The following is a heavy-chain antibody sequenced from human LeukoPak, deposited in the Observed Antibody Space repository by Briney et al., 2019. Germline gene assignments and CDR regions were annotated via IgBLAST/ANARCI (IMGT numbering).Heavy chain of an antibody. V-gene: IGHV1-58*02. CDR1: GFTFTSSA. CDR3: AASRHSSGWYGPVAWFDP. D-gene: IGHD6-19*01. Sequence: GASVKVSCKASGFTFTSSAMQWVRQARGQRLEWIGWIVVGSGNTNYAQKFQERVTITRDMSTSTAYMELSSLRSEDTAVYYCAASRHSSGWYGPVAWFDPWGQGTLVTVSS. CDR2: IVVGSGNT. J-gene: IGHJ5*02.